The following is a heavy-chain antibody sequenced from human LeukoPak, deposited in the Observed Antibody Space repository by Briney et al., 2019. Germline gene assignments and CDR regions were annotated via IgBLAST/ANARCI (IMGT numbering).Heavy chain of an antibody. CDR2: IYTSGST. CDR1: GGSISSYY. D-gene: IGHD5-12*01. V-gene: IGHV4-4*07. Sequence: PSETLSLTCTVSGGSISSYYWSWIRQPGGKVLELVGRIYTSGSTNYNPSFKGQVTISVDTYKNQFSLKLSSVTAADRAVYYCARNSGYSGYEIGYWGQGTLVTVSS. CDR3: ARNSGYSGYEIGY. J-gene: IGHJ4*02.